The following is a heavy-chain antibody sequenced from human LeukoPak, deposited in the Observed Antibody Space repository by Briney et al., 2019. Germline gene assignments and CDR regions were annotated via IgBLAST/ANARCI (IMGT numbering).Heavy chain of an antibody. D-gene: IGHD3-22*01. Sequence: GASVKVSCKASGYTFTSYYMHWVRQAPGQGLEWMGIINPSGGSTSYAQKFQGRVTMTRDMSTSTVYMELSSLRSEDTAVYYCARNGDSSGYCLLGDYWGQGTLVTVSS. CDR1: GYTFTSYY. V-gene: IGHV1-46*01. J-gene: IGHJ4*02. CDR2: INPSGGST. CDR3: ARNGDSSGYCLLGDY.